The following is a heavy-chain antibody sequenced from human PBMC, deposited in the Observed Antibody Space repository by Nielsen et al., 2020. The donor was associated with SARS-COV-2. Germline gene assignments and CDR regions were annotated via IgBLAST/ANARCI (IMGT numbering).Heavy chain of an antibody. CDR1: GGSISGYY. CDR3: ARGKRGVAFDV. J-gene: IGHJ3*01. Sequence: SETLSLTCTVSGGSISGYYWNWIRPPPGKGLEWIGYIHFSGSTTYNPSLKSRVTISVDTSKSHFSLKLNSVTAADTADYYCARGKRGVAFDVWGQGSMVTVSS. V-gene: IGHV4-59*01. D-gene: IGHD3-10*01. CDR2: IHFSGST.